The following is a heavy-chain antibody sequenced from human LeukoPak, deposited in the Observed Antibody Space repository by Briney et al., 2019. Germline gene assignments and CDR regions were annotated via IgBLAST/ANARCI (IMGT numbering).Heavy chain of an antibody. CDR3: AKVAGYLYYFDY. D-gene: IGHD5-12*01. V-gene: IGHV3-23*01. J-gene: IGHJ4*02. CDR1: GFTFSSYA. Sequence: GGSLTLSCAASGFTFSSYAMSWVRQAPGKGLEWVSAISGSGGSTYYADSVKGRFTISRDNSKNTLYLQMNSLRAEDTAVYFCAKVAGYLYYFDYWGQGTLVTVSS. CDR2: ISGSGGST.